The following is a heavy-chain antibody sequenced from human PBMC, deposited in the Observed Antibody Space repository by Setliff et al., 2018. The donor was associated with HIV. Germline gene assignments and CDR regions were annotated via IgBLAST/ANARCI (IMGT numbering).Heavy chain of an antibody. CDR2: IKPDGSEK. CDR1: GFSFSAYW. J-gene: IGHJ6*02. V-gene: IGHV3-7*01. Sequence: GSLRLSCAASGFSFSAYWMNWVRQAPGKGLEWVANIKPDGSEKYYVDSVKGRFTISRDNAKNSLYLQMNSLRADDTAVYFCARPTNIDTLYYGSQTFYMYYYGLDVWGQGTTVTVS. D-gene: IGHD1-26*01. CDR3: ARPTNIDTLYYGSQTFYMYYYGLDV.